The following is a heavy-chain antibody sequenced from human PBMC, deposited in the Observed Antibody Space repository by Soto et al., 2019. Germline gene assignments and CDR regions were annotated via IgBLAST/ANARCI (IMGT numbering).Heavy chain of an antibody. D-gene: IGHD3-10*01. CDR2: ISWNSGSI. J-gene: IGHJ4*02. Sequence: EVQLVESGGGLVQPGRSLRLSCAASGFTFGDYAMHWVRQAPGKGLEWVSGISWNSGSIGYADSVKGRFTISRDNAKNSLYLQMNSLRAEDTALYYCAKDGGILWFGEFAYWGQGTLVTVSS. V-gene: IGHV3-9*01. CDR1: GFTFGDYA. CDR3: AKDGGILWFGEFAY.